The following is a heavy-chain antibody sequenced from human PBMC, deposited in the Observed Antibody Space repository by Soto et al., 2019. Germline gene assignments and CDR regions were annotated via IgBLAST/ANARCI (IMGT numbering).Heavy chain of an antibody. V-gene: IGHV1-18*01. CDR1: GYTFFTYD. CDR3: ARHHGPTTSENWFDP. CDR2: ISTYSGDT. D-gene: IGHD5-12*01. Sequence: QVHLVQSGVEVKTPGASVKVSCQASGYTFFTYDISWVRQAPGQGLEWMGWISTYSGDTKYAQKFQGRVTMTPDTSTTTAYLELRSLRSDDTAVYYCARHHGPTTSENWFDPGCQGTLVTVSS. J-gene: IGHJ5*02.